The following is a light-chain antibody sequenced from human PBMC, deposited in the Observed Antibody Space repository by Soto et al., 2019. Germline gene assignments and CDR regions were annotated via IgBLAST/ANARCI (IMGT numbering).Light chain of an antibody. CDR1: QSISDR. J-gene: IGKJ1*01. CDR3: HHYSTVWA. V-gene: IGKV1-5*01. CDR2: DAS. Sequence: DIQLTQSPSFLSASVGDRVTITCRASQSISDRLAWYQRKPGKAPKLLIFDASSLESGVPSRFSGSGSGTQFTLTISSLQPDDFATYYCHHYSTVWAFGQGTKVDIK.